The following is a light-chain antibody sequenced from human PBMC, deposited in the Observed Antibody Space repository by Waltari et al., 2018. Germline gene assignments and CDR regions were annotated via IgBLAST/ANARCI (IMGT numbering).Light chain of an antibody. J-gene: IGKJ5*01. CDR1: QSAGYN. CDR3: QQYNNWQIT. CDR2: GAS. V-gene: IGKV3-15*01. Sequence: EVVMTQSPATLSVSPGERVPLACRASQSAGYNLAWFPQQPGQAPRLLLYGASTRATYIPDRFSGSGSGTAFTLTISSLQSEDFANYYCQQYNNWQITFGQGTRLDLK.